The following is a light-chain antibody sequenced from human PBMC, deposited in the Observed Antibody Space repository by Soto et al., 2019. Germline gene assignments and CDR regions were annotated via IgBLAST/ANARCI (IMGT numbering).Light chain of an antibody. CDR2: EVS. CDR3: SSYTSSTAYV. CDR1: SSDIGGYNY. V-gene: IGLV2-14*01. J-gene: IGLJ1*01. Sequence: QSVLTQPASVSGSPGQSITISCTGTSSDIGGYNYVSWYQLHPNKAPKLIIYEVSNRPSGVSNRFSGSKSGNTASLTISGLQAEDEADYYCSSYTSSTAYVFGTGTRSPS.